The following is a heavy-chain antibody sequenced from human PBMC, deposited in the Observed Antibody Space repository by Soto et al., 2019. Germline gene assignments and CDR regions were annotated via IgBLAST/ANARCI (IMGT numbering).Heavy chain of an antibody. CDR2: MNPNSGNT. CDR1: GYTFTSYD. V-gene: IGHV1-8*01. D-gene: IGHD3-16*01. Sequence: QVQLVQSGAEVKKPGASVKVSCKASGYTFTSYDINWVRQATGQGLEWMGWMNPNSGNTGYAQKFKGTVTMTTNTSISTAYMELSSLRSEDTAVDYCARGLPGWGYYGMDVWGQGTTVTVSS. CDR3: ARGLPGWGYYGMDV. J-gene: IGHJ6*02.